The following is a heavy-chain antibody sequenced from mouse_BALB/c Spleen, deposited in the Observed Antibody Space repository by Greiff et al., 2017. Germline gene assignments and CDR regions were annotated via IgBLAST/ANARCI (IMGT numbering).Heavy chain of an antibody. CDR3: ARPKGYYAMDD. CDR1: GYTFTSYV. CDR2: INPYNDGT. Sequence: VQLQQSGPELVKPGASVKMSCKASGYTFTSYVMHWVKQKPGQGLEWIGYINPYNDGTKYNEKFKGKATLTSDKSSSTAYMELSSLTSEDSAVYYCARPKGYYAMDDWGQGTSVTVSS. V-gene: IGHV1-14*01. J-gene: IGHJ4*01.